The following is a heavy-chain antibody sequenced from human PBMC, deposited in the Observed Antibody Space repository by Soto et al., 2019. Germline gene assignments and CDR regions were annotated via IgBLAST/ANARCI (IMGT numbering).Heavy chain of an antibody. Sequence: GGSLRLSCAASGFTFSSYGMHWVRQAPGKGLEWVAVISYDGSNKYYADSVKGRFTISRDNSKNTLYLQMNSLRAEDTAVYYCAKDPSAGPPSYFDYWGQGTLVTVSS. J-gene: IGHJ4*02. V-gene: IGHV3-30*18. CDR3: AKDPSAGPPSYFDY. CDR2: ISYDGSNK. CDR1: GFTFSSYG. D-gene: IGHD6-13*01.